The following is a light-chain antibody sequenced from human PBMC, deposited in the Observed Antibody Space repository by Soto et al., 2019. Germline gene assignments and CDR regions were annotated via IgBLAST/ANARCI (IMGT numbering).Light chain of an antibody. J-gene: IGLJ1*01. CDR1: NSDVGTFYF. CDR2: DVT. CDR3: CSYAGSYTYV. Sequence: QSALTQPRSVSGSPGQSVTISCTGTNSDVGTFYFVSWYQQYPDKGPKLIIYDVTERPSGVPDRFSGSKSGNTASLTISGLPAEDEADYYCCSYAGSYTYVFGSGTKLTVL. V-gene: IGLV2-11*01.